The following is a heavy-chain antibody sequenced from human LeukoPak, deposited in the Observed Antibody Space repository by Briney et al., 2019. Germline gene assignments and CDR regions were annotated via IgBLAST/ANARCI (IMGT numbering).Heavy chain of an antibody. D-gene: IGHD3-10*01. CDR3: AKDEFQYYYGSGSYGYFDY. V-gene: IGHV3-30*02. CDR1: GFTFSSYG. CDR2: IRYDGSNK. Sequence: GGSLRLSCAASGFTFSSYGMHWVRQAPGKGLEWVAFIRYDGSNKYYADPVKGRFTISRDNSKNTLYLQMNSLRAEDTAVYYCAKDEFQYYYGSGSYGYFDYWGQGTLVTVSS. J-gene: IGHJ4*02.